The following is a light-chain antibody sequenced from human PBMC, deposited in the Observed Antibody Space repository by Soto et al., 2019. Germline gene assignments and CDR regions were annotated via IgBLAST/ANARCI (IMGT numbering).Light chain of an antibody. Sequence: LPASVGDRVTITCRASQSISTYVNWYQQKAGEAPKLLMYDASSLYSGVPSRFSGSGSGTDFTLTISTLQPEDFATYYCQKSYSTTTFGPPPKVDIK. CDR1: QSISTY. J-gene: IGKJ3*01. V-gene: IGKV1-39*01. CDR2: DAS. CDR3: QKSYSTTT.